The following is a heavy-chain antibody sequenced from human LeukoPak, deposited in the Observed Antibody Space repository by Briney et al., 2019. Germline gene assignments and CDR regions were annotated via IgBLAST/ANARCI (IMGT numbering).Heavy chain of an antibody. Sequence: GGSLRLSCAASGFTFSNYAMSWVRQAPGKGLEWVSTLSGTGGSTYYADSVKGRFTISRDNSKNTLYLQVSSLRAEDTAVYYCARGGLTGTTIPYFDYWGQGTLVTVSS. CDR2: LSGTGGST. D-gene: IGHD1-7*01. V-gene: IGHV3-23*01. J-gene: IGHJ4*02. CDR1: GFTFSNYA. CDR3: ARGGLTGTTIPYFDY.